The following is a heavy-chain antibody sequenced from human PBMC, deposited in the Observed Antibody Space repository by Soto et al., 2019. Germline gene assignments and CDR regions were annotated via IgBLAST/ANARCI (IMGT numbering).Heavy chain of an antibody. J-gene: IGHJ4*02. Sequence: SETLYLTCTVSGGSISSSSYYWGWIRQPPGKGLEWIGSIYYSGSTYYNPSLKSRVTISVDTSKNQFSLKLSSVTAADTAVYYCARRVVSQPTTVNDYFDYWGQGTLVTVSS. CDR3: ARRVVSQPTTVNDYFDY. V-gene: IGHV4-39*01. D-gene: IGHD4-17*01. CDR2: IYYSGST. CDR1: GGSISSSSYY.